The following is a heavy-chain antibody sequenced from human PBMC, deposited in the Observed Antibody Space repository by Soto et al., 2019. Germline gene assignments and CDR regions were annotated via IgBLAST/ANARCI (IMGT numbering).Heavy chain of an antibody. D-gene: IGHD3-22*01. J-gene: IGHJ4*02. CDR2: ISGSGGST. CDR3: AKDRPEAPVGIVVVNPPLSFDY. V-gene: IGHV3-23*01. Sequence: EVQLLESGGGLVQPGGSLRLSCAASGFTFSSYAMSWVRQAPGKGLEWVSAISGSGGSTYYADSVKGRFTISRDNSKNTLYLKMNSLRAEDTAVYYWAKDRPEAPVGIVVVNPPLSFDYWGQGTLVTVSS. CDR1: GFTFSSYA.